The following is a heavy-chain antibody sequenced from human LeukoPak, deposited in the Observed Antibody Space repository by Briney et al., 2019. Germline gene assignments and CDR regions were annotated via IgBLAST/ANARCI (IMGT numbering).Heavy chain of an antibody. J-gene: IGHJ4*02. D-gene: IGHD6-19*01. Sequence: PGGSLRLSCATSGFTFSSYAMSWVRQAPGKGLEWVSTIVGDAGVTYYADPAKGRFTISRDNSKNTLFLQMNSLRAKDTAVYYCAKDTPLTAYTSGWSRNSFDYWGQGSLVTVSS. CDR2: IVGDAGVT. CDR3: AKDTPLTAYTSGWSRNSFDY. V-gene: IGHV3-23*01. CDR1: GFTFSSYA.